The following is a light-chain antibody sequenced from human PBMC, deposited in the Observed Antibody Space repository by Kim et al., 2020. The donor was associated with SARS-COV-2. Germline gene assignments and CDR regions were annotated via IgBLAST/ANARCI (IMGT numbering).Light chain of an antibody. CDR3: QQYNNGPPIT. CDR2: DAS. Sequence: PGKGATRSCRASQSVASNLAWYQQKPGQAPRLLIYDASTRATGLPARCSGSGSGTEFTLTISSLQSEDFAVYYCQQYNNGPPITFGQGTRLEIK. CDR1: QSVASN. V-gene: IGKV3-15*01. J-gene: IGKJ5*01.